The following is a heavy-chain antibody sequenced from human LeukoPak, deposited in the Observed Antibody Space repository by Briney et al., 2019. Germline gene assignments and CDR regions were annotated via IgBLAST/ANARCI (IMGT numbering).Heavy chain of an antibody. CDR3: ARMRDGYMGRYYFDY. J-gene: IGHJ4*02. Sequence: GGSLRLSCAASGFTFSSYQMHWVRQAPGKGLEWVSYISPSGPTIYYADSVKGRFTIPRDNAKNSLYLQMNSLRAEDTAVYYCARMRDGYMGRYYFDYWGQGTLVTVSS. CDR1: GFTFSSYQ. V-gene: IGHV3-48*03. CDR2: ISPSGPTI. D-gene: IGHD5-24*01.